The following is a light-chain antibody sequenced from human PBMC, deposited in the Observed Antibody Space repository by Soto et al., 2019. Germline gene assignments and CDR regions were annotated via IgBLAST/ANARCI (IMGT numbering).Light chain of an antibody. V-gene: IGKV4-1*01. CDR2: WAS. Sequence: DIVMTQSPDSLAVSLGERATINCKSSQSVFYISDNKNYLAWYQQKPGQPPKLLIYWASTRKSGVPDRFSGSGSGTDFTLTISSLQAEDVAVYYCHQYYNSPYTFGQGTKVEIK. CDR3: HQYYNSPYT. CDR1: QSVFYISDNKNY. J-gene: IGKJ2*01.